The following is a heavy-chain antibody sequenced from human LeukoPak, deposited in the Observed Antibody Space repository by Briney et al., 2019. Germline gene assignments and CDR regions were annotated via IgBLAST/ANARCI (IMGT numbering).Heavy chain of an antibody. CDR2: IIPISGTT. J-gene: IGHJ5*02. Sequence: SVKVSCKASGGTFTSYAITWVRQAPGQGLEWMGKIIPISGTTNYAQKFKGRVTFTADESTSTAYMELSSLRSEDTALYYCARKLRLGGNWFDPWGQGTLVTVSS. CDR1: GGTFTSYA. D-gene: IGHD1-26*01. V-gene: IGHV1-69*13. CDR3: ARKLRLGGNWFDP.